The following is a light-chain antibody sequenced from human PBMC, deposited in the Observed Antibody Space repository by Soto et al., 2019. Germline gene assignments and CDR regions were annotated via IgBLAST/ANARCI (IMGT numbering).Light chain of an antibody. J-gene: IGLJ3*02. Sequence: QSVLTQPPSASGTPGQRVTISCSGSNSNIGSNALNWYRQLPGTAPKLLMFSKDLRPSGVPDRFSGSKSGTSASLAISGLQSEDEADYYCATWDDSLNGPVFGGGTKVTVL. V-gene: IGLV1-44*01. CDR1: NSNIGSNA. CDR2: SKD. CDR3: ATWDDSLNGPV.